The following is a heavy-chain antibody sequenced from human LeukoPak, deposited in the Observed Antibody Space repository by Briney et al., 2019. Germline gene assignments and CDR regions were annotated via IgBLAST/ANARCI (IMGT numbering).Heavy chain of an antibody. CDR3: ATVYGYYYYYMDV. V-gene: IGHV3-11*01. CDR1: GFSFSDHH. D-gene: IGHD1-14*01. J-gene: IGHJ6*03. Sequence: GGSLRLSCAASGFSFSDHHMTWIRQAPGRGLEWVSYISSSGDTIYYADSVKGRITVSRDNSKNSLFLQMNSLRAEDTAVYYCATVYGYYYYYMDVWGKGTAVTVSS. CDR2: ISSSGDTI.